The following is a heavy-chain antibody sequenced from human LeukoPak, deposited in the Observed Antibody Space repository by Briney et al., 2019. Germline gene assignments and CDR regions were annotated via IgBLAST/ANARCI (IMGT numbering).Heavy chain of an antibody. CDR1: GLRVSDYY. CDR3: ARDNAGYDY. CDR2: ITRSSSPI. J-gene: IGHJ4*02. D-gene: IGHD5-12*01. V-gene: IGHV3-11*04. Sequence: GGSLRLSCAASGLRVSDYYMSWVRQAPGKGLEWLSYITRSSSPIYYADSVKGRFTTSRDNAKNSLYLQLNSLRAEDTAVYYCARDNAGYDYWGRGTLVTVSS.